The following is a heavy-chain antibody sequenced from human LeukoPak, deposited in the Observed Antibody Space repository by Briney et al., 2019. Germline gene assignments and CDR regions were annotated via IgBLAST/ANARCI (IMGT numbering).Heavy chain of an antibody. CDR1: GFTFTGYY. D-gene: IGHD4-23*01. V-gene: IGHV1-2*02. J-gene: IGHJ4*02. CDR2: VNPNSGGT. Sequence: ASVKVSFKASGFTFTGYYMHWVRQAPGQGLEWMGWVNPNSGGTKYAQKFQGRVSMTSDTSISTAYMELTRLTSDDTAVYFCARDYYGGEWSLGCWGQGTLVTVSS. CDR3: ARDYYGGEWSLGC.